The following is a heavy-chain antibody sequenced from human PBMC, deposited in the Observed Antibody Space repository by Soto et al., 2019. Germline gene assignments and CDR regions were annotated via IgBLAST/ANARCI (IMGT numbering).Heavy chain of an antibody. V-gene: IGHV3-23*01. Sequence: EVQLLESGGGLVQPGGSLRLSCAASGFTFSTYAMSWVRQAPGKGREWVSGITGSGESSYYADSVKGRFTSTRDNSKDGLDLHLNSLRGEDTAVYYCAKAGGDCSGGSCYSGQGDYWGQGTLVTVSS. D-gene: IGHD2-15*01. J-gene: IGHJ4*02. CDR2: ITGSGESS. CDR3: AKAGGDCSGGSCYSGQGDY. CDR1: GFTFSTYA.